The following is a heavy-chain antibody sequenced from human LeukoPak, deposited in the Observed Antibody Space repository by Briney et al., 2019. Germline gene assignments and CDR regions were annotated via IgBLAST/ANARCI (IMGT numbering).Heavy chain of an antibody. CDR1: GGSISSSSYY. J-gene: IGHJ4*02. Sequence: KPSETLSLTCTVSGGSISSSSYYWGWIRQPPGKGLEWIGSIYHSGSTYYNPSLKSRVTISVDTSKNQFSLKLSSVTAADTAVYYCAYQLLFYYFGYWGQGTLVTVSS. D-gene: IGHD2-2*01. CDR3: AYQLLFYYFGY. CDR2: IYHSGST. V-gene: IGHV4-39*07.